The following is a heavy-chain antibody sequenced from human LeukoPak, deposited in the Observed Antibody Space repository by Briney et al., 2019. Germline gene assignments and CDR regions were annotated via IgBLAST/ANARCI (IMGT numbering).Heavy chain of an antibody. CDR2: ISGSGGST. CDR1: GFTFSSYA. CDR3: ARGSTNWDGFKGGFDP. D-gene: IGHD1-26*01. V-gene: IGHV3-23*01. Sequence: PGGSLRLSCAASGFTFSSYAMSWVRQAPGKGLEWVSAISGSGGSTYHADSVKGRFTISRDNSKNTLYLQMNSLRAEDTAVYYCARGSTNWDGFKGGFDPWGQGTLVTVSS. J-gene: IGHJ5*02.